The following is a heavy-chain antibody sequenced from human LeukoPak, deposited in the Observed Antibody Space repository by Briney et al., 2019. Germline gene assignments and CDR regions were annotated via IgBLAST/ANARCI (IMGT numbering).Heavy chain of an antibody. CDR1: GGTFSSYT. CDR2: IIPILGIA. V-gene: IGHV1-69*02. CDR3: ARARGIAARPWWY. Sequence: GSSVKVSCKASGGTFSSYTISWVRQAPGQGLEWMGRIIPILGIANYAQKFQGRVTITADKSTSTAYMELSSLRSEDTAVYYCARARGIAARPWWYWGQGTPVTVSS. J-gene: IGHJ4*02. D-gene: IGHD6-6*01.